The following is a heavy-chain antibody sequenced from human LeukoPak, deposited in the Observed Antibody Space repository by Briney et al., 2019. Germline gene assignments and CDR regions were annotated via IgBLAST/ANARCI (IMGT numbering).Heavy chain of an antibody. CDR2: IIPIFGTA. J-gene: IGHJ4*02. CDR1: GGTFSSYA. CDR3: ARDSKTCLDY. V-gene: IGHV1-69*13. Sequence: SVKVSCKASGGTFSSYAISWVRQAPGQGLEWMGVIIPIFGTANYAQKFQGRVTITADESTSTAYMELRSLTSDDTAVYYCARDSKTCLDYWGQGTLVTVSS.